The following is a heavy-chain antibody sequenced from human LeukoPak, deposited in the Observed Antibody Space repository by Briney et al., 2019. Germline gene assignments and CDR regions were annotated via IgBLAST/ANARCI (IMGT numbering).Heavy chain of an antibody. CDR3: ARGSSGSYYIDRLDY. Sequence: ASVKVSCKASGYTFTGCYMHWVRQAPGQGLEWMGWINPNSGGTNYAQKFQGRVTMTRDTSISTAYMELSRLRSDDTAVYYCARGSSGSYYIDRLDYWGQGTLVTVSS. D-gene: IGHD1-26*01. V-gene: IGHV1-2*02. CDR2: INPNSGGT. CDR1: GYTFTGCY. J-gene: IGHJ4*02.